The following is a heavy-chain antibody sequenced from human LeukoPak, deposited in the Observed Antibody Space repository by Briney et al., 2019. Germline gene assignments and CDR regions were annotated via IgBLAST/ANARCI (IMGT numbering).Heavy chain of an antibody. CDR2: ISGSGGST. V-gene: IGHV3-23*01. D-gene: IGHD1-26*01. Sequence: PGGSLRLSCAASRFTFSSYAMNWVRQAPGKGLEWVSAISGSGGSTYYTDSVKGRFTISRDNSKNTLFLQMNSLRAEDTAVYYCAKVWGSYSTGYFDYWGQGTLVTVSS. CDR1: RFTFSSYA. CDR3: AKVWGSYSTGYFDY. J-gene: IGHJ4*02.